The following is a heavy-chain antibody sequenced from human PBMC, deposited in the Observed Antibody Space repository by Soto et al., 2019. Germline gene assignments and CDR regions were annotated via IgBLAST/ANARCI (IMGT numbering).Heavy chain of an antibody. Sequence: QLQLQESGPGLVKPSETLALTCTVSGGSVSSGNYYWTWIRQPPGTGLEWIGYIYYIGSTNCNPSLKRRVLLSVDTSKYQFSLKARFVTEAYMAVYDCASVLISMVTGVIRARWFDPWFQRTLVTDTS. CDR3: ASVLISMVTGVIRARWFDP. D-gene: IGHD3-10*01. CDR1: GGSVSSGNYY. V-gene: IGHV4-61*01. J-gene: IGHJ5*02. CDR2: IYYIGST.